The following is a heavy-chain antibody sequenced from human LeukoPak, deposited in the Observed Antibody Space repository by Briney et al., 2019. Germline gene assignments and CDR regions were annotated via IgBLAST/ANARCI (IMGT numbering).Heavy chain of an antibody. D-gene: IGHD3-10*01. CDR2: IYHSGST. CDR1: GYSISSGYY. J-gene: IGHJ3*02. V-gene: IGHV4-38-2*01. Sequence: SETLSLTCAVSGYSISSGYYWGWVRQPPGKGLAWIGSIYHSGSTYYNPSLKSRVTISVDTSKNQFSLKLSSVTAADTAVYYCARLWFGELLAFDIWGQGTMVTVSS. CDR3: ARLWFGELLAFDI.